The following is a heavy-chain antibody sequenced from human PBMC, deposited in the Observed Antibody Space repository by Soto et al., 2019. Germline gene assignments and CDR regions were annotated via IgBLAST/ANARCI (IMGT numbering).Heavy chain of an antibody. CDR1: GGSISSGDYY. V-gene: IGHV4-30-4*01. D-gene: IGHD2-21*01. CDR2: IYYSGST. CDR3: ARDSGWAIRYSYVMDV. Sequence: PSETLSLTCTVSGGSISSGDYYWSWIRQPPGKGLEWIGYIYYSGSTYYNPSLKSRVTISVDTSKNQFSLKLSSVTAADTAVYYCARDSGWAIRYSYVMDVWGQGTTVTVSS. J-gene: IGHJ6*01.